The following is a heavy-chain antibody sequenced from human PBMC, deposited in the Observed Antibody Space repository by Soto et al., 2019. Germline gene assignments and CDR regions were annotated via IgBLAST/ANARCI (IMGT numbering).Heavy chain of an antibody. V-gene: IGHV3-33*01. Sequence: QVQLVASGGGVVQPGRSLRLSCAASGFTFSSYGMHWVRQAPGKGLEWVALVWHDGGNKYYADSVKGRFTISRDNCKNTLYLQMNSLRDEDTAVYYCVRAAGYSGNDYVYYYGMDVWGQGTTVTVSS. CDR3: VRAAGYSGNDYVYYYGMDV. CDR2: VWHDGGNK. J-gene: IGHJ6*02. CDR1: GFTFSSYG. D-gene: IGHD5-12*01.